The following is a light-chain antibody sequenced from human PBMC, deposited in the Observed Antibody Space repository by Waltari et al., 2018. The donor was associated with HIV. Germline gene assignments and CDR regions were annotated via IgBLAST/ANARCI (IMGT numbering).Light chain of an antibody. J-gene: IGLJ2*01. Sequence: SYELTQPLSVSVALGQTARITCGGNNIGSKNVHWYQLKPGQAPVLIIYRDTNRPSGIPERCSGSNSGNTATLTISRAQAGDEADYYCQVWDSSTAVVFGGGTKLTV. CDR1: NIGSKN. CDR2: RDT. V-gene: IGLV3-9*01. CDR3: QVWDSSTAVV.